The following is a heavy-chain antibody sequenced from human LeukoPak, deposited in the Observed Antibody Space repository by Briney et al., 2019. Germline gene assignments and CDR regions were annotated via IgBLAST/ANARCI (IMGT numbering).Heavy chain of an antibody. CDR2: IRDSGEA. CDR3: ARDRAANQDWVEFDP. CDR1: GFSFKSYA. D-gene: IGHD3/OR15-3a*01. J-gene: IGHJ5*02. Sequence: PGGSLRLSCAASGFSFKSYAMSWVRQAPGKGLEWVGLIRDSGEAFYADFARGRFAISRDESENTLYLQMISLRVEDTAVYFCARDRAANQDWVEFDPWGQGTPVIVSS. V-gene: IGHV3-66*03.